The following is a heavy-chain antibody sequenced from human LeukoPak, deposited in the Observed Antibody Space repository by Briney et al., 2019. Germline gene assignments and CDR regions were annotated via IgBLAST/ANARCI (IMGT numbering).Heavy chain of an antibody. J-gene: IGHJ4*02. CDR2: ISGSGGST. D-gene: IGHD5-12*01. V-gene: IGHV3-23*01. CDR1: GFTFSSYA. CDR3: AKATGYGIVATIFDY. Sequence: GGSLRLSCAASGFTFSSYAMSWVRQAPGKGLEWVSAISGSGGSTYYADSVKGRFTISRDSSKNTLYLQMNSLRAEDTAVYYCAKATGYGIVATIFDYWGQGTLVTVSS.